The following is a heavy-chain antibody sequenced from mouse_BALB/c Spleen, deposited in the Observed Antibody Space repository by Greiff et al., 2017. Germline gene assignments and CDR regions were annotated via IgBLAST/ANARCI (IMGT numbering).Heavy chain of an antibody. CDR3: AREDYDYDLWYFDV. CDR2: ISSGGSYT. V-gene: IGHV5-9-4*01. CDR1: GFTFSSYA. Sequence: EVHLVESGGGLVKPGGSLKLSCAASGFTFSSYAMSWVRQSPEKRLEWVAEISSGGSYTYYPDTVTGRFTISRDNAKNTLYLEMSSLRSEDTAMYYCAREDYDYDLWYFDVWGAGTTVTVSS. J-gene: IGHJ1*01. D-gene: IGHD2-4*01.